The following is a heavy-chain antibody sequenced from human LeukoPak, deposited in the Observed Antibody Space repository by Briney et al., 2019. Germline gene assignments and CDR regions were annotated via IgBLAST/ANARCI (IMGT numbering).Heavy chain of an antibody. CDR2: VLDSERT. D-gene: IGHD5-18*01. CDR1: GGSISTHY. V-gene: IGHV4-59*11. Sequence: SETLSLTCTVSGGSISTHYWSWIRQPPGKGREWIGYVLDSERTKGNPSLKSRATLSADTSKNQFSLRLTSVTAADSAVYYCATIKRGSIFGYFDFWGQGVLVTVSS. CDR3: ATIKRGSIFGYFDF. J-gene: IGHJ4*02.